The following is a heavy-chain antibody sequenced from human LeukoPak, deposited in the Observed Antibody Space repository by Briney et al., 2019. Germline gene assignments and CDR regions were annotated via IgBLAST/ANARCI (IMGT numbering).Heavy chain of an antibody. CDR2: IYYSGST. D-gene: IGHD3-22*01. J-gene: IGHJ3*02. CDR1: GGSISSYY. Sequence: KSSETLSLTCTVSGGSISSYYWSWIRQPPGKGLEWIGYIYYSGSTNYNPSLKSRVSISLDTSKNQFSLKLSSVTAADTAVYYCARGRSVANYYDSSGYYYVSAFDIWGQGTMVTVSS. V-gene: IGHV4-59*12. CDR3: ARGRSVANYYDSSGYYYVSAFDI.